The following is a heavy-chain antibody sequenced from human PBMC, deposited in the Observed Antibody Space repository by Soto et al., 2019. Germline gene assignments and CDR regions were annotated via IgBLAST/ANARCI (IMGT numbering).Heavy chain of an antibody. CDR3: ARDRPNNSRVPWY. CDR1: GYSFAGYW. Sequence: GESLKISCKGSGYSFAGYWITWVRQKPGKGLEWMGRIDPSDSQTYYSPSFRGHVTISATKSITTVFLQMNSLGAEDTAVYYCARDRPNNSRVPWYWGQGTQVTVSS. J-gene: IGHJ4*02. CDR2: IDPSDSQT. V-gene: IGHV5-10-1*01. D-gene: IGHD1-20*01.